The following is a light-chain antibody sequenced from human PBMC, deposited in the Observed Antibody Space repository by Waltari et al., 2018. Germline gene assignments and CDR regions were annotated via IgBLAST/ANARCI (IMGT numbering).Light chain of an antibody. Sequence: IQLTQSPSSLSASVGDRVTITCRASQGISSYLAWYQQKPGKAPKLQIYAASTLQSGVPSRFSGSGSGTDFTLTISSLQPEDFATYYCQQLNSYPRGLFTFGPGTKVDIK. CDR1: QGISSY. CDR2: AAS. V-gene: IGKV1-9*01. CDR3: QQLNSYPRGLFT. J-gene: IGKJ3*01.